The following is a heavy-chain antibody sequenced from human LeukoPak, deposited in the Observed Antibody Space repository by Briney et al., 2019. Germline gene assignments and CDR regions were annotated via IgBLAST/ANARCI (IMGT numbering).Heavy chain of an antibody. CDR2: IYYSGST. CDR1: GGSISSYY. J-gene: IGHJ4*02. D-gene: IGHD6-19*01. Sequence: PSETLSLTCTVSGGSISSYYWSWIRQPPGKGLEWIGYIYYSGSTNYNPSLKSRVTISVDTSKNQFSLKLSSVTAADTAVYYCARGEYSSGWYYDYWGQGTLVTVSS. CDR3: ARGEYSSGWYYDY. V-gene: IGHV4-59*12.